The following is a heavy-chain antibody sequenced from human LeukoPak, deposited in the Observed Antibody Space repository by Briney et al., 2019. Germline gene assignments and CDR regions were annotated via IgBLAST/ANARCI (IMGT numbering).Heavy chain of an antibody. CDR1: GGSISSYY. Sequence: SETLSLTCTVSGGSISSYYWSWIRQPPGKGLEWIGYIYYSGSTNYNPSLESRVTISVDTSKNQFSLKLSSVTAADTAVYYCARCDFWSGSYYGMDAWGQGTTVTVSS. D-gene: IGHD3-3*01. J-gene: IGHJ6*02. CDR2: IYYSGST. V-gene: IGHV4-59*01. CDR3: ARCDFWSGSYYGMDA.